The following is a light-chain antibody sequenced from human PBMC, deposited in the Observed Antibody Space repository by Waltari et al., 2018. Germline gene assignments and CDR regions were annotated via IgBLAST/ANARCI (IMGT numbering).Light chain of an antibody. CDR1: SSDVGSYNL. Sequence: QSDLTQPASVSGSPGQSITISCTGTSSDVGSYNLVSWYQQHPGKAPKLMIYEGSKRPSGVSNRCSGSKSGNTASLTISGLQAEDEADYYCCSYAGSSTLVFGGGTKLTVL. CDR3: CSYAGSSTLV. CDR2: EGS. V-gene: IGLV2-23*01. J-gene: IGLJ2*01.